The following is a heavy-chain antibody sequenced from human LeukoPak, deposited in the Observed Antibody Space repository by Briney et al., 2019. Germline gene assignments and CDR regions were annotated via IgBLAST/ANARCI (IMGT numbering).Heavy chain of an antibody. CDR3: ARDGCGGDCYHTYFDY. D-gene: IGHD2-21*01. CDR2: IKQDGSEK. V-gene: IGHV3-7*01. Sequence: GGSLRLSCAASGSTLSSNWMSWVRQAPGKGLEWVANIKQDGSEKYYVDSVKGRFTISRDNAKNSLYLQMNSLRAEDTAVYYCARDGCGGDCYHTYFDYWGQGTLVTVSS. CDR1: GSTLSSNW. J-gene: IGHJ4*02.